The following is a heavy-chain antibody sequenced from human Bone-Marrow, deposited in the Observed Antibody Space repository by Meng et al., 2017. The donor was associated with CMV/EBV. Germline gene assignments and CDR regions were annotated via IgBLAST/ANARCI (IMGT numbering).Heavy chain of an antibody. CDR1: GGSISSSSYY. CDR2: IYYSGST. J-gene: IGHJ6*02. D-gene: IGHD3-10*01. CDR3: ARQPTYAQRWARITMPDYYYYGMDV. Sequence: SETLSLTCTVSGGSISSSSYYWGWIRQPPGKGLEWIGSIYYSGSTYYNPSLKSRVTISVDTSKNQFSLKLSSVTAADTAVYYCARQPTYAQRWARITMPDYYYYGMDVWGQGTTVTVSS. V-gene: IGHV4-39*01.